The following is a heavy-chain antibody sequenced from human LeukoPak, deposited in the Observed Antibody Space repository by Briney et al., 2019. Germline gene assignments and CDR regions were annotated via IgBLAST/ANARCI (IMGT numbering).Heavy chain of an antibody. J-gene: IGHJ4*02. Sequence: GGSLRLSCAASGFTFSSYAMSWVRQAPGKGLEWVAVIWYDGSQKYYADSVKGRFTIYRDDSTKTLYLQMNSLRVEDTATYYCAKYYYDSSGDYWGRGTLVTVSS. CDR2: IWYDGSQK. D-gene: IGHD3-22*01. CDR1: GFTFSSYA. CDR3: AKYYYDSSGDY. V-gene: IGHV3-33*06.